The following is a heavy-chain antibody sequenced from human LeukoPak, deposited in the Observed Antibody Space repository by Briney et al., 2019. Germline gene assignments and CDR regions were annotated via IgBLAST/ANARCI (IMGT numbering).Heavy chain of an antibody. CDR1: GYTFTSYA. D-gene: IGHD3-9*01. Sequence: ASVKVSCKASGYTFTSYAMNWVRQAPGQGLEWMGWINTNTGNPTYAQGFTGRFVFSLDTSVSTAYLQTSSLKAEDTAVYYCARDRVLRYFDWLLPLGYWGQGTLVTVSS. J-gene: IGHJ4*02. CDR2: INTNTGNP. CDR3: ARDRVLRYFDWLLPLGY. V-gene: IGHV7-4-1*02.